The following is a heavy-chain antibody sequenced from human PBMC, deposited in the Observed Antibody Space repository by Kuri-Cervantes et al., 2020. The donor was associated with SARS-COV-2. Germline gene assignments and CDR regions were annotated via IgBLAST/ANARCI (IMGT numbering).Heavy chain of an antibody. J-gene: IGHJ3*02. CDR2: IYHGGST. Sequence: SETLSLTCAVSGDSISSDHWWSWVRQPPGKGLERIGEIYHGGSTNYNPSLKSRVTISIDKSKKQFSLNLRSVTAADTAVYYCARDRKVPANRDAFDIWGPGTMVTVSS. D-gene: IGHD2-2*01. CDR3: ARDRKVPANRDAFDI. V-gene: IGHV4-4*02. CDR1: GDSISSDHW.